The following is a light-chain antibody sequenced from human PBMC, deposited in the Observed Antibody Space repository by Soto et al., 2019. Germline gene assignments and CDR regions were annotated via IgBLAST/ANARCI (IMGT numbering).Light chain of an antibody. CDR1: QSVTTK. J-gene: IGKJ5*01. V-gene: IGKV3-15*01. CDR3: QQYKNWPLIT. CDR2: DAS. Sequence: EILMTQSPATLSVSPGEGASLSCRVSQSVTTKLAWYQQRPCQPPRLLIYDASTRATGVPATFSGSGSGTEFTLTVSSLQSEDFAVYYCQQYKNWPLITFGQGTRLEIK.